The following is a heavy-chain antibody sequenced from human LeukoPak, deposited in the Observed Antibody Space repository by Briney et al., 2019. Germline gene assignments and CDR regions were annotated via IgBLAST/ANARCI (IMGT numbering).Heavy chain of an antibody. CDR3: AKDRYKISARGSFDY. CDR1: GFTFSSYA. V-gene: IGHV3-23*01. D-gene: IGHD5-24*01. Sequence: GGSLRLSCAASGFTFSSYAMSWVRQAPGKGLEWVSTISGSGASTYYADSVKGRFTISRDNSKNTLYLQMNGLRAEDTAVYYCAKDRYKISARGSFDYWGQGTLVTVSS. J-gene: IGHJ4*02. CDR2: ISGSGAST.